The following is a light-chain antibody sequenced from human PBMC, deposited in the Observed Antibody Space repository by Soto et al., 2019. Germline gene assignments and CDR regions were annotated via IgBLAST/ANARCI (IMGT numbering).Light chain of an antibody. J-gene: IGKJ1*01. CDR3: QQRSNWPWT. CDR1: PSVSSKC. Sequence: EIVLTQSPGTLSLSPGERAALSCRASPSVSSKCLAWYQQKPGQSPRLLIYDASNRATGIPARFSGSGSGTDFTLTISSLEPEDFVVYYRQQRSNWPWTFGQGTKVDIK. CDR2: DAS. V-gene: IGKV3-11*01.